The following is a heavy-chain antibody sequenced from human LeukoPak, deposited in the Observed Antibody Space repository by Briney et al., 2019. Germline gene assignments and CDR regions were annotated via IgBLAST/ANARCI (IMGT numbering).Heavy chain of an antibody. V-gene: IGHV4-39*01. CDR2: NYSGSS. D-gene: IGHD5-18*01. CDR3: ARHVSGSAMMHYFDY. J-gene: IGHJ4*02. CDR1: GFTFSSYAMH. Sequence: GSLRLSCAASGFTFSSYAMHWVRQAPGKGLEWIGSNYSGSSSYNPSLQSRVSISVDTSKNHISLKVFSLTAADTALYYCARHVSGSAMMHYFDYWGQGNLVTVSS.